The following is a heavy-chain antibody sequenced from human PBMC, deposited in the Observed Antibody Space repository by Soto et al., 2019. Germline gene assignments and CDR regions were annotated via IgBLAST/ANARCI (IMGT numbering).Heavy chain of an antibody. Sequence: QVQLQESGPGLVKPSQTLSLTCTVSGGSISSGGYYWSWIRQHPGKVLEWIGHIYYSGSTYYNPSLKSRVTISVDTSKNQFSLKLSSVTAADTAVYYCATYGSGTYKPTTFDYWGQGTLGTVSS. CDR3: ATYGSGTYKPTTFDY. J-gene: IGHJ4*02. CDR2: IYYSGST. CDR1: GGSISSGGYY. D-gene: IGHD3-10*01. V-gene: IGHV4-31*03.